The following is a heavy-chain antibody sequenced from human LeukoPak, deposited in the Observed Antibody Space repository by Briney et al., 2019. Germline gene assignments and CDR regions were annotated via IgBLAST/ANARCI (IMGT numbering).Heavy chain of an antibody. D-gene: IGHD4-23*01. CDR2: IKSDGSEE. V-gene: IGHV3-7*01. CDR3: ARDLYGGKGDY. CDR1: GFTFNRYW. Sequence: GGSLRLSCAASGFTFNRYWMSWVRQAPGKGLEWVAQIKSDGSEEYYADSVRGRFTISRDNAKSSLYLQMNSLGVEDTAVYYCARDLYGGKGDYWGQGTLVTVSS. J-gene: IGHJ4*02.